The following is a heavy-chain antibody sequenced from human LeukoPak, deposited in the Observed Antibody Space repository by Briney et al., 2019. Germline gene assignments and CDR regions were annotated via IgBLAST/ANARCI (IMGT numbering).Heavy chain of an antibody. Sequence: AASVKVSCKASGYTFTNYGITWVRQAPGQGLEWMGWISAYNGNTNYAQKLQGRVTMTTVTSTSTAYMELRSLRSDDTAVYYCARDPNRYAAAHPFDYWGQGTLVTVSS. CDR3: ARDPNRYAAAHPFDY. V-gene: IGHV1-18*04. CDR1: GYTFTNYG. J-gene: IGHJ4*02. D-gene: IGHD6-13*01. CDR2: ISAYNGNT.